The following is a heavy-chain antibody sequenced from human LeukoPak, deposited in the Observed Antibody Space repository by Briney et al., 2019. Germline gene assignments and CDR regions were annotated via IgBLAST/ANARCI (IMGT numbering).Heavy chain of an antibody. Sequence: PGGSLRLSCAASGFTFSSYAMCWVRQAPGKGLGWVSAISGNGGSTYYADSVKGRFTTSRDNSKNTLYLQMNSLRAEDTAVYYGTRIVPRTLNWFDPWGQGTLVTVSS. J-gene: IGHJ5*02. CDR3: TRIVPRTLNWFDP. V-gene: IGHV3-23*01. D-gene: IGHD2-8*01. CDR2: ISGNGGST. CDR1: GFTFSSYA.